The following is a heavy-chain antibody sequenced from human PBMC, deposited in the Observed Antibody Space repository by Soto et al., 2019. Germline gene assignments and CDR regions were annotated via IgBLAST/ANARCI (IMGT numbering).Heavy chain of an antibody. CDR2: INSDGSST. Sequence: EVQLVESGGGLVQPGGSLRLSCAASGFTFSSYWMHWVRQAPGKGLVWVSRINSDGSSTSYADSVKGRFTISRDNAKNTLYLQMNSLRAGDTAVYYCARGRYCSSTSCYTEWFDPWGQGTLVTVSS. V-gene: IGHV3-74*01. J-gene: IGHJ5*02. CDR3: ARGRYCSSTSCYTEWFDP. CDR1: GFTFSSYW. D-gene: IGHD2-2*02.